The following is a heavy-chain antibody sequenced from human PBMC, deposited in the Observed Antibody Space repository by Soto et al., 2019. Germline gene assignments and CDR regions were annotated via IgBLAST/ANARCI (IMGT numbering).Heavy chain of an antibody. D-gene: IGHD3-3*01. CDR3: AHSRFDFWSGYPVSTGMDV. J-gene: IGHJ6*02. CDR2: IYWNDDK. V-gene: IGHV2-5*01. Sequence: QITLKESGPTLVKPTQTLTLTCTFSGFSLSTSGVGVGWIRQPPGKALEWLALIYWNDDKRYSPSLKRRLTITKDTSKNPVVLTMTNMDPVDTAKYYFAHSRFDFWSGYPVSTGMDVLGQGTTVTVSS. CDR1: GFSLSTSGVG.